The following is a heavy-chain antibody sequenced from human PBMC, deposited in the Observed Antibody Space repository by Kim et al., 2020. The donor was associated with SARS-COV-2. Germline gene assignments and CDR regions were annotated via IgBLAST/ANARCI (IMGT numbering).Heavy chain of an antibody. Sequence: SETLSLTCTVSGGSISSGGYYWSWIRQHPGKGLEWIGYIYYSGSTYYNPSLKSRVTISVDTSKNQFSLKLSSVTAADTAVYYCARDPIVVVPAAMAGRGLDVWGQGTTVTVSS. J-gene: IGHJ6*02. CDR2: IYYSGST. V-gene: IGHV4-31*03. CDR3: ARDPIVVVPAAMAGRGLDV. CDR1: GGSISSGGYY. D-gene: IGHD2-2*01.